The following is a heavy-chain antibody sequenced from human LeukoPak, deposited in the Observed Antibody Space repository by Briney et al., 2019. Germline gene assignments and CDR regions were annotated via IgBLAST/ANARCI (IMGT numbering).Heavy chain of an antibody. CDR1: GDSVISGLYY. CDR2: VYHSGST. V-gene: IGHV4-61*01. D-gene: IGHD3-3*01. Sequence: SETLSLTCSVSGDSVISGLYYWTWVRQPPGKGLEWIGYVYHSGSTTYNPSLKSRVTISIDTSQNKFSLKLRSVTVADTAMYYCARGKYYGDSDFWGQGTLVIVSS. J-gene: IGHJ4*02. CDR3: ARGKYYGDSDF.